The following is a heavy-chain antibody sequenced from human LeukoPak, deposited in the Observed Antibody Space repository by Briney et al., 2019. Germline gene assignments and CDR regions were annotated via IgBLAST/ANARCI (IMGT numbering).Heavy chain of an antibody. J-gene: IGHJ6*03. V-gene: IGHV3-33*01. CDR2: IWYDGNIK. D-gene: IGHD2-8*02. Sequence: GGSLRLSCAASGFTFSSAGMRWVRQPPGKGLEWVADIWYDGNIKYYADSVKGRFTISRDNSKNTLYLQMNTLTAEDTAVYYCARKGPGGSAYCVYIDVWGKGTTVTVSS. CDR3: ARKGPGGSAYCVYIDV. CDR1: GFTFSSAG.